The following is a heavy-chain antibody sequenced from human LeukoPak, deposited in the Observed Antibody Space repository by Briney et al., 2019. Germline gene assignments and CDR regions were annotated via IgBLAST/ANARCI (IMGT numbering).Heavy chain of an antibody. J-gene: IGHJ3*01. Sequence: TGGSLRLSCAASGIRFDRYAMTWVRQAPGKGLEWVSAISYSGSSPYYGDSVKGRFTISRDNSKNTVYLQMNSLRDEDTALYYCAKDSSVLPNALDLWGQGTMVTVSS. D-gene: IGHD4/OR15-4a*01. CDR1: GIRFDRYA. CDR3: AKDSSVLPNALDL. V-gene: IGHV3-23*01. CDR2: ISYSGSSP.